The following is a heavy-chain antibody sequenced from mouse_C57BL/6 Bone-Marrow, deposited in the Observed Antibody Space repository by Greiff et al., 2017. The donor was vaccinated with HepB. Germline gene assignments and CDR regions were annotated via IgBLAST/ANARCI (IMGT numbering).Heavy chain of an antibody. CDR2: SRNKANDYTT. Sequence: EVHLVESGGGLVQSGRSLRLSCATSGFTFSDFYMEWVRQAPGKGLEWIAASRNKANDYTTEYSASVKGRFIVSRDTSQSILYLQMNALRAEDTAIYYCARDALYDYYAMDYWGQGTSVTVSS. D-gene: IGHD1-1*01. CDR3: ARDALYDYYAMDY. V-gene: IGHV7-1*01. J-gene: IGHJ4*01. CDR1: GFTFSDFY.